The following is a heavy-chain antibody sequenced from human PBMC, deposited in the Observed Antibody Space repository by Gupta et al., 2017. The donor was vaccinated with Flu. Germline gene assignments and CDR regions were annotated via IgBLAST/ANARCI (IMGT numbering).Heavy chain of an antibody. CDR3: ARDVGSGDYDS. CDR2: INRDGSVI. J-gene: IGHJ5*01. D-gene: IGHD4-17*01. CDR1: GFNFSAPW. V-gene: IGHV3-7*01. Sequence: EVQLVVSGGGLGTPGGSLRLSCGASGFNFSAPWMSWVRQAPGKGPELVANINRDGSVINYMDFVRGRFTIARDNAKNAVYFQMNSLRVDDTAVDYCARDVGSGDYDSWGQGTLVTVSS.